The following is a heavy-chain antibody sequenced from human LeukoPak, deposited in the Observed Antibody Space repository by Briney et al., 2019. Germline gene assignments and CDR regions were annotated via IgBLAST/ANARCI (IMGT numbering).Heavy chain of an antibody. Sequence: GGSLRLSCAASGFTVSSNYMSWVRQAPGKGLEWVSVIYSGGSTYYADSVKGRFTISRHNSKNTLYLQMNSLRAEDTAVYYCARSNYYDSSGYYPFSDYWGQGTLVTVSS. CDR2: IYSGGST. CDR3: ARSNYYDSSGYYPFSDY. J-gene: IGHJ4*02. D-gene: IGHD3-22*01. V-gene: IGHV3-53*04. CDR1: GFTVSSNY.